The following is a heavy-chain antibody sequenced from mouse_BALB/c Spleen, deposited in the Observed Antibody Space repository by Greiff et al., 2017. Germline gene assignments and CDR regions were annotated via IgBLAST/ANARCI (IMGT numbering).Heavy chain of an antibody. CDR2: IYPGSGNT. CDR1: GYAFTNYW. J-gene: IGHJ2*01. D-gene: IGHD1-1*01. CDR3: ARWDYYPYFDY. Sequence: QVQLQQSGAELVRPGTSVKISCKASGYAFTNYWLGWVKQRPGHGLEWIGDIYPGSGNTYYNEKFKGKATLTADKSSSTAYMQLSSLTSEDSAVYFGARWDYYPYFDYWGQGTTLTVSS. V-gene: IGHV1-63*01.